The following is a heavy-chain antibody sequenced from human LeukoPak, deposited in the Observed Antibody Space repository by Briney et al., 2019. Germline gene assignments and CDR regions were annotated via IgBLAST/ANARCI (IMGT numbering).Heavy chain of an antibody. CDR1: GFTFGDYA. V-gene: IGHV3-49*04. CDR2: IRSKAYGGTT. D-gene: IGHD3-22*01. Sequence: GGSLRLSCTASGFTFGDYAMSWVRQAPGEGLEWVGFIRSKAYGGTTEYAASVKGRFTISRDDSKSIAYLQMNSLKTEDTAVYYCTRDSSGYSGGFFDYWGQGTLVTVSS. J-gene: IGHJ4*02. CDR3: TRDSSGYSGGFFDY.